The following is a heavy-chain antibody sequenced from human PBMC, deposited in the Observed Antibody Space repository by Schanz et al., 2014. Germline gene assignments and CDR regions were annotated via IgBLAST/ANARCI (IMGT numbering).Heavy chain of an antibody. CDR2: INPDSGGT. J-gene: IGHJ4*02. V-gene: IGHV1-2*06. CDR1: GYTFINSD. D-gene: IGHD3-16*01. Sequence: QVQLVQSGAEVKNPGASVKVSCKASGYTFINSDINWVRQAAGQGLEWMGRINPDSGGTDYAQKFQGRVAMTRDTSSSAAYMELSGLRSDDTAVYYCARDGGAFWGQGTLVTVSS. CDR3: ARDGGAF.